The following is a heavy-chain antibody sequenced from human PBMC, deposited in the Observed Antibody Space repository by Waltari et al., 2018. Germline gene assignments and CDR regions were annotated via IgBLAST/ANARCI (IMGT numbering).Heavy chain of an antibody. D-gene: IGHD3-22*01. CDR2: INQDGSGK. J-gene: IGHJ4*02. CDR3: ARGPYYDSSGYTFVS. Sequence: EVQLVESGGDLVQPGGSLRLSCAVSGFTFSSYWMSWVRQAPGKGLEWVANINQDGSGKYYVDSVKGRFTISRDNAKNSLSLQLNSLRTEDTAVYYCARGPYYDSSGYTFVSWGQGTLVTVSS. CDR1: GFTFSSYW. V-gene: IGHV3-7*01.